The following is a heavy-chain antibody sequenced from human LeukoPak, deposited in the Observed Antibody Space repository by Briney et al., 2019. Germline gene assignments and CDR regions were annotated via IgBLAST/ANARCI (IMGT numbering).Heavy chain of an antibody. CDR3: ARRAGAYSHPYDY. CDR1: GFTFSSYT. Sequence: GGSLRLSCAASGFTFSSYTMNWVRQAPGKGLEWVSSISSSSTYINYADSVKGRFTISRDNSKNTLYLQMNSLRAEDTAVYYCARRAGAYSHPYDYWGQGTLVTVSS. J-gene: IGHJ4*02. V-gene: IGHV3-21*04. CDR2: ISSSSTYI. D-gene: IGHD4/OR15-4a*01.